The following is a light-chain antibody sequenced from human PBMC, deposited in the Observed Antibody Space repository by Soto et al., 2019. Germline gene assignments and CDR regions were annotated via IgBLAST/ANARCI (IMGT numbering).Light chain of an antibody. J-gene: IGKJ3*01. CDR3: QQRSNWSLFT. CDR2: DAS. CDR1: QSVSRN. V-gene: IGKV3-11*01. Sequence: EIVLTQSPATLSLSPGERATLSCRASQSVSRNLACYQQKPGHAPRLLIYDASNMVTGIPARFSGSGSGTDFALTISSLEPEDFAVYYCQQRSNWSLFTFGPGTKVDMK.